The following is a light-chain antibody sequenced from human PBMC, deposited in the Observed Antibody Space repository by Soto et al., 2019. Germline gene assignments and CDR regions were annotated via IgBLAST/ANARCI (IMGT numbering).Light chain of an antibody. V-gene: IGKV1-5*01. CDR2: DAS. CDR3: QQYNTYPWT. CDR1: QNIERW. J-gene: IGKJ1*01. Sequence: DIQMTQSPSTLSASVGDRVTITCRASQNIERWLAWYQQKPGKAPKLLIYDASNLESGVPSRFSGSGSGTEFTLSISSLQPDDFATYYCQQYNTYPWTFGQGTKVDI.